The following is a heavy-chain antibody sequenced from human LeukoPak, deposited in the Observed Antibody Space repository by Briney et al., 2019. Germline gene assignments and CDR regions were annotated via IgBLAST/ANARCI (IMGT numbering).Heavy chain of an antibody. CDR1: GGSFSGYY. D-gene: IGHD2/OR15-2a*01. CDR3: ARLVRRISDYFDY. CDR2: IYYSGST. J-gene: IGHJ4*02. Sequence: PSETLSLTCAVYGGSFSGYYWSWIRQPPGKGLEWIGYIYYSGSTNYNPSLKSRVTISVDTSKNQFSLKLSSVTAADTAVYYCARLVRRISDYFDYWGQGTLVTVSS. V-gene: IGHV4-59*08.